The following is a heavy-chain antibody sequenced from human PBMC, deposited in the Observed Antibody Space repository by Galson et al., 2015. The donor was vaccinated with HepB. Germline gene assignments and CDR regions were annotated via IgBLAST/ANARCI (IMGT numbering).Heavy chain of an antibody. CDR2: INHSGST. V-gene: IGHV4-34*01. J-gene: IGHJ4*02. CDR3: ARVPIIAVAGAGYFDY. Sequence: LRLSCAASGFTFSSYAIHWVRQAPGKGLEWIGEINHSGSTNYNPSLKSRVTISVDTSKNQFSLKLSSVTAADTAVYYCARVPIIAVAGAGYFDYWGQGTLVTVSS. D-gene: IGHD6-19*01. CDR1: GFTFSSYA.